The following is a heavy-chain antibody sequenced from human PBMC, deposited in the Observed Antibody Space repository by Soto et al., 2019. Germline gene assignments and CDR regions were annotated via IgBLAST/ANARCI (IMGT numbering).Heavy chain of an antibody. CDR1: GFTFSSFW. V-gene: IGHV3-7*04. Sequence: GGSLRLSCGGSGFTFSSFWMSWVRQAPGKGLEWVANIKEDGSEKYYVDSVERRFTISRDNAKNSLYLQMNSLTVEDTAVYYCARAGYSAYDERNIDHWGQGTLVTVSS. J-gene: IGHJ4*02. CDR3: ARAGYSAYDERNIDH. CDR2: IKEDGSEK. D-gene: IGHD5-12*01.